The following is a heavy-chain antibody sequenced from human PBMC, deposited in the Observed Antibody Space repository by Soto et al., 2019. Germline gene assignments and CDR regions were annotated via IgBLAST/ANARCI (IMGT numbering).Heavy chain of an antibody. V-gene: IGHV4-59*11. CDR2: IYYSGST. CDR1: GGSINSHY. Sequence: SETLSLTCTVSGGSINSHYWSWIRQPPGKGLEWIGYIYYSGSTNYNPSLKSRVIISLDTSKTQFSLTVSSVTAADTAVYYCARLVNRSWTNTYYLDVWGRGTLVTVSS. CDR3: ARLVNRSWTNTYYLDV. J-gene: IGHJ4*02. D-gene: IGHD6-13*01.